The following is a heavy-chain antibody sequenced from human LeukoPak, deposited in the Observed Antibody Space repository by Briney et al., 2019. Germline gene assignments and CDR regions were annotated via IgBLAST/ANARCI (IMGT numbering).Heavy chain of an antibody. Sequence: GGSLRLSCAASGFTFSNYWMSWVRQAPGKGLEWVANIKQDETEKDYVDSVKGRFTISRDNAKNPLYLQMNSLRNEDTAVYYCAREGNRRAFDIWGQGTMVTASS. D-gene: IGHD1-14*01. J-gene: IGHJ3*02. CDR3: AREGNRRAFDI. V-gene: IGHV3-7*01. CDR1: GFTFSNYW. CDR2: IKQDETEK.